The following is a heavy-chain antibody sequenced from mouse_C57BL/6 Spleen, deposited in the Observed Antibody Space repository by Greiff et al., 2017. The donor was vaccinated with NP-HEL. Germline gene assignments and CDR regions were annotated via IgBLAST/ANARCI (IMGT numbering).Heavy chain of an antibody. CDR1: GYTFTDYY. CDR3: ARRIYYGNYPAWFAY. D-gene: IGHD2-1*01. V-gene: IGHV1-26*01. CDR2: INPNNGGT. J-gene: IGHJ3*01. Sequence: VQLQQSGPELVKPGASVKISCKASGYTFTDYYMNWVKQSHGKSLEWIGDINPNNGGTSYNQKFKGKATLTVDKSSSTAYMELRSLTSEDSAVYYCARRIYYGNYPAWFAYWGQGTLVTVSA.